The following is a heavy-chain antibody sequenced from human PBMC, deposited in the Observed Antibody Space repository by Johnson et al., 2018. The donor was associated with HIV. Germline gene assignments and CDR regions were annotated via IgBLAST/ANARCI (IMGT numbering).Heavy chain of an antibody. J-gene: IGHJ3*02. V-gene: IGHV3-74*01. Sequence: VQLVESGGGLVQPGGSLRLSCGASGFTFSDHWMQWVRQAPGKGLVWVSRINGDGSRTSYADSVKGRFTIARDNAKNTLFLEMKSLRAEDTAVYYCVRRAYYYDSSGYYSHAFDIWGQGTMVTVSS. D-gene: IGHD3-22*01. CDR1: GFTFSDHW. CDR3: VRRAYYYDSSGYYSHAFDI. CDR2: INGDGSRT.